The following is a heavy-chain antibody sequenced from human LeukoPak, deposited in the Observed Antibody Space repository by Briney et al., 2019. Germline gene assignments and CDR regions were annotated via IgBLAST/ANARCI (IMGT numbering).Heavy chain of an antibody. J-gene: IGHJ6*03. D-gene: IGHD1-26*01. CDR1: GFIFSSYG. CDR2: IRYDGSNT. V-gene: IGHV3-30*02. CDR3: GKVWSYRENYYSMGA. Sequence: GGSLRLSCAASGFIFSSYGMHWVRQAPGKGLEWVAFIRYDGSNTYYADSVKGRFTISRDNSKNTLYLQMNSLRGEDTAVYYWGKVWSYRENYYSMGARGKGPPVPTSS.